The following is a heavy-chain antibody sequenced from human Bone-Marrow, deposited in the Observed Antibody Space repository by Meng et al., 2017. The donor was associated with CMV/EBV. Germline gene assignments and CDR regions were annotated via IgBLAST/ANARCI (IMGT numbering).Heavy chain of an antibody. CDR1: GFSFEDYG. D-gene: IGHD3/OR15-3a*01. CDR2: IRLVGTNK. Sequence: GGSRKISGVALGFSFEDYGMNWFRQTPGKGLEWVAFIRLVGTNKVYGDSVKGRFTISRDNSKNTVYLQMNSLRPEETAVIYCAKDLLLFAGPNAYFVYWGQGTAVTSSS. CDR3: AKDLLLFAGPNAYFVY. J-gene: IGHJ4*02. V-gene: IGHV3-30*02.